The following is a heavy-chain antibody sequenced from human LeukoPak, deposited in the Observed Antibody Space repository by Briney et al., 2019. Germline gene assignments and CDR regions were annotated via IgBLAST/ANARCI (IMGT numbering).Heavy chain of an antibody. V-gene: IGHV3-23*01. CDR1: GFTFSSYA. CDR3: ARGPQPGRSFDI. D-gene: IGHD1-1*01. Sequence: PGGSLRLSCAASGFTFSSYAMSWVRQAPGKGLEWVSAISGSGGSTYYADSVKGRFTISRDNSKNSLYLQMNSLRAEDTAVYYCARGPQPGRSFDIRGQGTMVTVSS. CDR2: ISGSGGST. J-gene: IGHJ3*02.